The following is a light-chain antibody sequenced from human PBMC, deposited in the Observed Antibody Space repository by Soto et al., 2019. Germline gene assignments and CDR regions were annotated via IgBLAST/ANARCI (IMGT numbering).Light chain of an antibody. CDR1: QGISNY. CDR2: AAS. J-gene: IGKJ1*01. CDR3: QKYNSAPPA. V-gene: IGKV1-27*01. Sequence: DIQMTQSPSSLSASVGDRVTITCRASQGISNYLAWYQQKPGKVPKVLIYAASTLQSGVPSRFSGSGSGTDFTLRISSLQPEDVATYYCQKYNSAPPAFGQGAKVEIK.